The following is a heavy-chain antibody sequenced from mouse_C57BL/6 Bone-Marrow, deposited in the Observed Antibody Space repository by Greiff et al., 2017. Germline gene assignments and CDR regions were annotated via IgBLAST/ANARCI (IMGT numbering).Heavy chain of an antibody. V-gene: IGHV1-55*01. CDR3: ARGYYGLYYAMDY. Sequence: VQLQQPGAELVKPGASVKMSCKASGYTFTSYWITWVKQRPGQGLEWIGDIYPGSGSTNYNEKFKSKATLTVDTSSSTAYMQLSSLTSEDSAVYYCARGYYGLYYAMDYWGQGTSVTVSS. CDR1: GYTFTSYW. CDR2: IYPGSGST. J-gene: IGHJ4*01. D-gene: IGHD1-1*01.